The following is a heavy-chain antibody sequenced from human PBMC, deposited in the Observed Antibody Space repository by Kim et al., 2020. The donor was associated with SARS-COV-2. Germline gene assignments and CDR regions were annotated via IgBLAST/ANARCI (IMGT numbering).Heavy chain of an antibody. V-gene: IGHV4-39*01. D-gene: IGHD6-13*01. J-gene: IGHJ4*02. Sequence: TYYSPSLKSRVTISGGTSKSQFSRKLSSVTAADTAVYYCARSRGSSWFGYWGQGTLVTVSS. CDR3: ARSRGSSWFGY. CDR2: T.